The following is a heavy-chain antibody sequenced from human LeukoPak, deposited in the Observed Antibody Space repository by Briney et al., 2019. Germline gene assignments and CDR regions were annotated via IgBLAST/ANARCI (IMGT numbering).Heavy chain of an antibody. J-gene: IGHJ6*02. CDR1: GYTFTSYG. D-gene: IGHD2-15*01. CDR2: ISAYNGNT. CDR3: ARDRIVVVPYGMDV. V-gene: IGHV1-18*01. Sequence: ASVTVSCKASGYTFTSYGISWVRQAPGQGLEWMGWISAYNGNTNYAQKLQGRVTMTTDTSTSTAYMELRSLRSDDTAVYYCARDRIVVVPYGMDVWGQGTTVTVSS.